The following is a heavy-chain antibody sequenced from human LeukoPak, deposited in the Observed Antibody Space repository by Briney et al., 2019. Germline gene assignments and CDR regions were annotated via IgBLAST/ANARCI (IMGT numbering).Heavy chain of an antibody. CDR1: GYTFTSYG. D-gene: IGHD3-10*01. CDR3: ARREGSGSYGHHDY. J-gene: IGHJ4*02. CDR2: ISGYNGNTNYADSR. V-gene: IGHV1-18*04. Sequence: ASVKVSCKTSGYTFTSYGISWVRQAPGQGLEWMGWISGYNGNTNYADSRDYAQKYQGRVTMTTDKSTSTAYMELRSLRSDDTAIYYCARREGSGSYGHHDYWGQGTLVTVSS.